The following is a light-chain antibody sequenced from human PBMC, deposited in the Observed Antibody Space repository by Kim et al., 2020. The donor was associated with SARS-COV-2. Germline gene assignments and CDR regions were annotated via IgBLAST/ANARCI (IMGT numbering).Light chain of an antibody. CDR1: NSDVVAYNH. Sequence: GQSVPIPRPGTNSDVVAYNHVSWYQQHPGKAPKLMIYEVSKRPSGVPDRFSGSKSGNTASLTVSGLQAEDEADYYCSSEAGTDIYVFGTGTKVTVL. CDR2: EVS. V-gene: IGLV2-8*01. J-gene: IGLJ1*01. CDR3: SSEAGTDIYV.